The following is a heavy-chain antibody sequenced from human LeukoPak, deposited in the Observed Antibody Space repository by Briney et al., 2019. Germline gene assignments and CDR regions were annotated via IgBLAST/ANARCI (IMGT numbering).Heavy chain of an antibody. CDR1: GFTFSSYA. Sequence: GGSLRLSCAASGFTFSSYAMSWVRQAPGKGLEWVSAISGSGGSTYYADSVKGRFTISRDNSKNTLYLQMNSLRAEDTAVYYCARARYYYDSSGYYYWGQGTLVTVSS. J-gene: IGHJ4*02. D-gene: IGHD3-22*01. V-gene: IGHV3-23*01. CDR3: ARARYYYDSSGYYY. CDR2: ISGSGGST.